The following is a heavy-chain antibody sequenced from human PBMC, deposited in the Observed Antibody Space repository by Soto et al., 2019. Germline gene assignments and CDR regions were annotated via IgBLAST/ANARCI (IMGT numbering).Heavy chain of an antibody. CDR1: GFAFSNYA. V-gene: IGHV3-23*01. CDR3: AGRGYSYGYYSLVY. J-gene: IGHJ4*02. D-gene: IGHD5-18*01. Sequence: PGGSLRLSCAASGFAFSNYAVSWVRQAPGKGLEWVSAISRSGQRTYYSDSVQGRFTISRDNSKNTMYLQMSSLRAEDTAVYYCAGRGYSYGYYSLVYWGQGTLVTVSS. CDR2: ISRSGQRT.